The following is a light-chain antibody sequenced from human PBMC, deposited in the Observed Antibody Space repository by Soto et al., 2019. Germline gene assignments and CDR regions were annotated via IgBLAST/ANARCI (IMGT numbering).Light chain of an antibody. Sequence: QSVLTQPPSASGSPGQSVTISCTGTSSDVGGYNYVSWYQQHPGKAPKLMIYEVSKRPSGVPDRFSGSKSGNTASLTVSGLQAEDEADYYCSSYAGSQKVFGTGTKVTVL. CDR3: SSYAGSQKV. CDR2: EVS. V-gene: IGLV2-8*01. CDR1: SSDVGGYNY. J-gene: IGLJ1*01.